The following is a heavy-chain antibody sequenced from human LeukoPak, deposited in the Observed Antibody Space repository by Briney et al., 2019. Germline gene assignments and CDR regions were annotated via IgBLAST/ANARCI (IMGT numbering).Heavy chain of an antibody. J-gene: IGHJ4*02. D-gene: IGHD5-12*01. CDR3: ASADSNSGYDPFDY. V-gene: IGHV5-51*01. CDR2: IYPGDSDT. Sequence: GASLKISCKGSGYSFTSYWIGWVRQLPGKGLEWMGIIYPGDSDTRYSPSFQGQVTISADKSISTAYLQWSSLKASDTAMYYCASADSNSGYDPFDYWGQGTLVTVSS. CDR1: GYSFTSYW.